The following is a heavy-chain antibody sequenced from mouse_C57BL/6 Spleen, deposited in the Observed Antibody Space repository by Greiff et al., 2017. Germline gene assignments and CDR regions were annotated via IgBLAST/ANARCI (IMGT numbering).Heavy chain of an antibody. CDR1: GYTFTSYW. CDR3: ARWRAYYSNFYYFDY. CDR2: IDPSDSET. V-gene: IGHV1-52*01. J-gene: IGHJ2*01. Sequence: VQLQQPGAELVRPGSSVKLSCKASGYTFTSYWMHWVQQRPIQGLEWIGNIDPSDSETHYNQKFKDKATLTVDKSSSTAYMQLSSLTSEDSAVYYCARWRAYYSNFYYFDYWGQGTTLTGSS. D-gene: IGHD2-5*01.